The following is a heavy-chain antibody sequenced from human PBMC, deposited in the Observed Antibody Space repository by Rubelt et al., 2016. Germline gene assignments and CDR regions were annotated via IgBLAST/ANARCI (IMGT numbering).Heavy chain of an antibody. J-gene: IGHJ6*02. V-gene: IGHV5-51*01. D-gene: IGHD3-3*01. CDR3: ARSATMFGEYYYYGMDV. Sequence: WMGIIYPGDSDTRYSPSFQGQVTISADKSISTAYLQWSSLKASDTAMYYCARSATMFGEYYYYGMDVWGQGTTVTVSS. CDR2: IYPGDSDT.